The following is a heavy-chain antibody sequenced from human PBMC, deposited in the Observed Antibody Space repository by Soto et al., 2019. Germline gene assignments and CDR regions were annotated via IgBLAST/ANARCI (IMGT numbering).Heavy chain of an antibody. CDR3: ARGGYDILTGNPSYYYYYGMDV. Sequence: GGSLRLSCAACGFTFSSYGMHWVRQAPGKGLEWVAVIWYDGSNKYYADSVKGRFTISRDNSKNTLYLQMNSLRAEDTAVYYCARGGYDILTGNPSYYYYYGMDVWGQGTTVTVSS. V-gene: IGHV3-33*01. D-gene: IGHD3-9*01. J-gene: IGHJ6*02. CDR1: GFTFSSYG. CDR2: IWYDGSNK.